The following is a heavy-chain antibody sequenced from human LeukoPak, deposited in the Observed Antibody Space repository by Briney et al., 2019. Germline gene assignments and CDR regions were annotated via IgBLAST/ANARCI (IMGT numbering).Heavy chain of an antibody. J-gene: IGHJ4*02. CDR2: INQDCSEK. V-gene: IGHV3-7*05. Sequence: GGSLRLSCAVSGFSFSNYCMTWVCQRPGKGLEWVSNINQDCSEKNYVDSVKGRFTISRDNAKKSLYLQMNSLRAEETAVYFCARILRSGNSGYACDYWGQGALVTVSS. CDR1: GFSFSNYC. D-gene: IGHD5-12*01. CDR3: ARILRSGNSGYACDY.